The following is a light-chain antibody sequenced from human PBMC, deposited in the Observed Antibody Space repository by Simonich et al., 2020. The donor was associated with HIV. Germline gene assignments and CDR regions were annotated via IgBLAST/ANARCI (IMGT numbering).Light chain of an antibody. CDR2: EDN. CDR3: QSYDSSNWV. V-gene: IGLV6-57*01. J-gene: IGLJ3*02. CDR1: SGNIASNY. Sequence: NFMLTQPHSVSESPGKTVTISCTRSSGNIASNYVQWYQQRPDSSPTTVIYEDNQRPSGVPDRFSGSIDSSSNSASLTISGLKTEDEADYYCQSYDSSNWVFGGGTKLTVL.